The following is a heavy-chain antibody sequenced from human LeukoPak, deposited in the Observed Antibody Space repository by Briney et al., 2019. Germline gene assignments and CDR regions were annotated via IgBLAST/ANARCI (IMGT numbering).Heavy chain of an antibody. CDR2: ISGSGCNT. D-gene: IGHD3-10*01. Sequence: GGSLTLSCAASGFTLRIYAMSWVRQAPGKGVEWVSDISGSGCNTYSAHPVKGRYTISRDNSKNTLYLQMNSLRAEDRAVYYCAKDEPETMVRGVTDFDYWGQGTLVTVSS. J-gene: IGHJ4*02. CDR1: GFTLRIYA. CDR3: AKDEPETMVRGVTDFDY. V-gene: IGHV3-23*01.